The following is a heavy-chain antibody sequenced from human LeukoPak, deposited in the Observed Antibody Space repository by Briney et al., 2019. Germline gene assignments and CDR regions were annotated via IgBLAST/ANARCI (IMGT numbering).Heavy chain of an antibody. CDR2: IKHDGSEK. CDR3: TTDRGWRTSGYYLYYFEY. CDR1: GFIFTNYF. D-gene: IGHD3-3*01. J-gene: IGHJ4*02. V-gene: IGHV3-7*01. Sequence: GGSLRLSCAASGFIFTNYFMSWVRQAPGKGLEWVASIKHDGSEKYYVDSVRGRFTISRDNTMNSLYLQMSSLRAEDTAVYYCTTDRGWRTSGYYLYYFEYWGQGTLVTFSS.